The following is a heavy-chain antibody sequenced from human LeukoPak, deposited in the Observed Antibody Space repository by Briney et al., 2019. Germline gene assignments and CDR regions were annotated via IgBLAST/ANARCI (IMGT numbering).Heavy chain of an antibody. CDR3: AREGLRTERSDTDAFDI. CDR2: ISSNGYYI. D-gene: IGHD3-3*01. J-gene: IGHJ3*02. CDR1: GFTFSTYT. Sequence: PGGPLRLSCAASGFTFSTYTINWVRQAPGKGLEWVSSISSNGYYIYYAGSVRGRFTISRDNAKNSLYLQMNSLRAEDTALYYCAREGLRTERSDTDAFDIWGQGTMVTVSS. V-gene: IGHV3-21*01.